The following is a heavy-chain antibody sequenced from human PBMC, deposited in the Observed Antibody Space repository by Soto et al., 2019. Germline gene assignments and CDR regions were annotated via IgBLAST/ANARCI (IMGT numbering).Heavy chain of an antibody. CDR2: IYHTGST. CDR3: AAKLGTTHYFDF. CDR1: GDPVSSGSYY. D-gene: IGHD7-27*01. Sequence: QVQLQESGPGLVQPSQTLSLTCSVSGDPVSSGSYYWTWVRQHPVKGLEWIGYIYHTGSTHYNPSLQSRLIMSIDTSKNQFSLHLCSVTAADTAVYFCAAKLGTTHYFDFWGQGSLVAVSS. J-gene: IGHJ4*02. V-gene: IGHV4-31*03.